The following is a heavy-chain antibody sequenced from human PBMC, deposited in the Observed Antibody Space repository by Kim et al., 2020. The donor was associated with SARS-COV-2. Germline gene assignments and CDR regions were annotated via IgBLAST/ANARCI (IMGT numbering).Heavy chain of an antibody. Sequence: GGSLRLSCAASGFTFSSYWMHWVRQAPGKGLVWVSHIDTDGSTTRYADSVKGRFSISRDNAKNTVYLQMNSLRAEDTAVYYCVTENYYYSWWGRGTLVTVSS. CDR3: VTENYYYSW. D-gene: IGHD1-26*01. J-gene: IGHJ4*02. CDR2: IDTDGSTT. V-gene: IGHV3-74*01. CDR1: GFTFSSYW.